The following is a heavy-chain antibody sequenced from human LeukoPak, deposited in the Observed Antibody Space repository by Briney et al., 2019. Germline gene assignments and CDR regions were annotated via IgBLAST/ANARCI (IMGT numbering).Heavy chain of an antibody. CDR3: ARDLDAMDV. V-gene: IGHV3-7*05. Sequence: GRSLRPSFAAAAPTFSSYSTGCGCQAPGKGLEWVANINQDGSENYYVDSVKGRFTVSRDNAKNSLYLQMNSLGAEDTAVFYGARDLDAMDVWGQGTTVTVSS. CDR1: APTFSSYS. D-gene: IGHD3-16*01. J-gene: IGHJ6*02. CDR2: INQDGSEN.